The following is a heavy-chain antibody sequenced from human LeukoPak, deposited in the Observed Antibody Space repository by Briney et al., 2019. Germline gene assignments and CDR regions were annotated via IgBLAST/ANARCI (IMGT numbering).Heavy chain of an antibody. CDR1: GLNVSSNY. CDR3: ARVDSRTAQFDY. V-gene: IGHV3-66*01. J-gene: IGHJ4*02. Sequence: GGSLRLSCAVSGLNVSSNYLNWVRQAPGKGPEWVSVIYSGGSTYYADSVKGRFTISRDNSKNTLYLQTNSLRAEDTAVYHCARVDSRTAQFDYWGQGTLVTVSS. D-gene: IGHD6-13*01. CDR2: IYSGGST.